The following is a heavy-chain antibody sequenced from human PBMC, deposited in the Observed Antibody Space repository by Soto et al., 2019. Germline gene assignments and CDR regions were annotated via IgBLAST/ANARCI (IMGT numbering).Heavy chain of an antibody. CDR1: GFTFSSYA. D-gene: IGHD6-6*01. CDR2: ISGSGGNT. J-gene: IGHJ4*02. CDR3: AKSITARPFDY. V-gene: IGHV3-23*01. Sequence: EVQLLESGRGLVQPGGSLRLSCTASGFTFSSYAMSWVRQAPGKGLEWVSAISGSGGNTYYADSVKGRFTISRDNSKNTLYLQMNSLRAEDTAVYYCAKSITARPFDYWGQGALVTVSS.